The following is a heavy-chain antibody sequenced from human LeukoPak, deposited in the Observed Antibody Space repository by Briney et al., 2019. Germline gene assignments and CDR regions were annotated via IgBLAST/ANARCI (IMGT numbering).Heavy chain of an antibody. CDR3: ATLLYEGDAFDI. Sequence: ASVKVSCKVSGYALIELSMHWVQQAPGKGLEWMGGFDPEDGETIYAQKFQGRVTMTEDTSTDTAYMELSSLRSEDTAVYYCATLLYEGDAFDIWGQGTMVTVSS. CDR1: GYALIELS. J-gene: IGHJ3*02. V-gene: IGHV1-24*01. CDR2: FDPEDGET. D-gene: IGHD2-15*01.